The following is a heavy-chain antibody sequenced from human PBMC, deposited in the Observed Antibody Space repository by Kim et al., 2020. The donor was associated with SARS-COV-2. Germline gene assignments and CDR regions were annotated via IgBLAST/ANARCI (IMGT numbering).Heavy chain of an antibody. J-gene: IGHJ4*02. Sequence: ASVKVSCKASGYTFTSYAINWVRQAPGQGLEWMGWINTNTGSPMYDQGFTGRFVFSLDTSVSTAYLLISSLQTEDTAVYYCARAMGLRGYYNVDSWGQGTLVTGSS. D-gene: IGHD3-22*01. CDR3: ARAMGLRGYYNVDS. CDR1: GYTFTSYA. V-gene: IGHV7-4-1*02. CDR2: INTNTGSP.